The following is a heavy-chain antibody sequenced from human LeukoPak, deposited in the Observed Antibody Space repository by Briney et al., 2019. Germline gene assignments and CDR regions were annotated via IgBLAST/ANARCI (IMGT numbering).Heavy chain of an antibody. CDR2: IKKDGSEK. CDR1: GFTFVSYW. Sequence: PGGSLRLSCAASGFTFVSYWMSWVRQVPGKGLEWVANIKKDGSEKYYVDSVKGRFTISRGNAKSSLYLQMNSLRAEDTAVYFCVRNFWSGYQIDYWGQGTLVTVSS. V-gene: IGHV3-7*01. CDR3: VRNFWSGYQIDY. J-gene: IGHJ4*02. D-gene: IGHD3-3*01.